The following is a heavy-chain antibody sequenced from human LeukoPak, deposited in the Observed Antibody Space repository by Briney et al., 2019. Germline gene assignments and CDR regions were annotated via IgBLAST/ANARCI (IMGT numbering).Heavy chain of an antibody. V-gene: IGHV4-59*11. CDR2: ILYTGST. CDR3: ARSTRSSALRT. CDR1: GASMNTHY. J-gene: IGHJ4*02. Sequence: SETLSLTCTVSGASMNTHYWSWIRQSPGEGLEWIGNILYTGSTNYKPSLKSRVTISVDRSKNQFSLKLRSVTAADMAVYYCARSTRSSALRTWGQGTLVSVSS. D-gene: IGHD3-10*01.